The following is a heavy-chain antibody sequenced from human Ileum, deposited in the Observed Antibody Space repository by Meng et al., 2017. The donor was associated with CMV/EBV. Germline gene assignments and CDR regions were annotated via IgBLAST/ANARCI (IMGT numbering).Heavy chain of an antibody. J-gene: IGHJ5*02. Sequence: ESLKISCAASGFTFSSFGMHWIRQSPGKGLEWIGEIHPSGSTHYNPSLVSRGTPSAHTSKNQFSLTQSSVTAADTAVYYCARGQDFSKIRAWGQGTLVTVSS. CDR3: ARGQDFSKIRA. CDR2: IHPSGST. D-gene: IGHD4-11*01. CDR1: GFTFSSFG. V-gene: IGHV4-34*01.